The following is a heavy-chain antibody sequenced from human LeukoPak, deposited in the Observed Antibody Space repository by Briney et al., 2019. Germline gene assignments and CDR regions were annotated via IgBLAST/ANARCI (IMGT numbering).Heavy chain of an antibody. CDR2: INSDGSST. CDR3: ARVGDFWSGYYTI. V-gene: IGHV3-74*01. D-gene: IGHD3-3*01. CDR1: GFTFSSYW. J-gene: IGHJ4*02. Sequence: PGGSLRLSCAASGFTFSSYWMHWVRHAPGKGLVWVSRINSDGSSTSYADSVKGRFTISRDNAKNTLYLQMNSLRAEDTAVYYCARVGDFWSGYYTIWGQGTLVTVSS.